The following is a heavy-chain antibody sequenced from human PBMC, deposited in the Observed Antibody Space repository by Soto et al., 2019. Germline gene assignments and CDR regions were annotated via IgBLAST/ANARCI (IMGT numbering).Heavy chain of an antibody. Sequence: QVQLVESGGGVVQPGRSLRLSCAASGFTFSSYGMHWVRQAPGKGLEWVAVISYDGSNKYYADSVKGRFTISRDNSKNTLYLQMNSLRAEGTAVYYCAKSGYDAIDYWGQGTLVTVSS. CDR3: AKSGYDAIDY. CDR1: GFTFSSYG. CDR2: ISYDGSNK. V-gene: IGHV3-30*18. J-gene: IGHJ4*02. D-gene: IGHD5-12*01.